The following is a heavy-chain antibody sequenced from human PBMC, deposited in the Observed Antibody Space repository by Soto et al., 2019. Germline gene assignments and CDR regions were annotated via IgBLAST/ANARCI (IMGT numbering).Heavy chain of an antibody. Sequence: LRLSCAASGFAFSNAWINWVRQAPGKGLQWVGRIKSKTDGGSADYAAPVKGRFAVSRDDSKNIVYLQMNSLKIEDTAVYYSNTDSRTTMPEVRFDYWGHGTLVTVSS. V-gene: IGHV3-15*07. CDR2: IKSKTDGGSA. CDR3: NTDSRTTMPEVRFDY. J-gene: IGHJ4*01. D-gene: IGHD3-10*01. CDR1: GFAFSNAW.